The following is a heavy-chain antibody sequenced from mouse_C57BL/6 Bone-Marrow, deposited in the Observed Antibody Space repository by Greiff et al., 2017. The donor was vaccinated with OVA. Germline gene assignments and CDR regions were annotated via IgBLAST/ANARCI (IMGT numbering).Heavy chain of an antibody. Sequence: QVQLQQSGPELVKPGASVKISCKASGYAFSSSWMNWVKQRPGKGLEWIGRIYPGDGDTNYNGKFKGKATLTADKSSSTADMQLSSLTSEDSAVYFGARTGPYWYFDVWGTGTTVTVSS. J-gene: IGHJ1*03. V-gene: IGHV1-82*01. CDR2: IYPGDGDT. CDR3: ARTGPYWYFDV. D-gene: IGHD4-1*01. CDR1: GYAFSSSW.